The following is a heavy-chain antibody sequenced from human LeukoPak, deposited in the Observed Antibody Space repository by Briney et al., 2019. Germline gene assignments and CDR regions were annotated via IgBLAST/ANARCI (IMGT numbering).Heavy chain of an antibody. Sequence: GSLRLSCAASGLIVSGDYMSWVRQAPGKGLEWIGEINHSGSTNYNPSLKSRVTISVDTSKNQFSLKLSSVTAADTAVYYCARPALYLAAAGDGFDYWGQGTLVTVSS. CDR1: GLIVSGDY. CDR2: INHSGST. J-gene: IGHJ4*02. D-gene: IGHD6-13*01. CDR3: ARPALYLAAAGDGFDY. V-gene: IGHV4-34*01.